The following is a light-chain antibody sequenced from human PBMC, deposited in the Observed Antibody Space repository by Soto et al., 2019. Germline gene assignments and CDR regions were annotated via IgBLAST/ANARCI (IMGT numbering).Light chain of an antibody. J-gene: IGLJ1*01. CDR1: SSDVGSYNL. CDR2: EVS. V-gene: IGLV2-23*02. Sequence: QSVLTQPASVSGSPGQSITISCTGTSSDVGSYNLVSWYQQHPGNAPKLMIYEVSKRPSGVSNRFSGSKSGNTASLTISGLQAEDEADYYCCSYAGSSTLYVFGTGTKVTVL. CDR3: CSYAGSSTLYV.